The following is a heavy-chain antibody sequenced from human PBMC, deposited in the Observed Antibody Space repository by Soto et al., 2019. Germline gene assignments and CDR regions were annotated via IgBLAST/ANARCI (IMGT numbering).Heavy chain of an antibody. J-gene: IGHJ5*02. D-gene: IGHD2-2*01. Sequence: ASVKVSCKASGYTFTSYAMHWVRQAPGQRLEWMGWINAGNGNTKYSQKFQGRVTITRDTSASTAYMELSSLRSEDTAVYYCARDRGVVVPAAVVPNWFDPWGQGTLVTVSS. V-gene: IGHV1-3*01. CDR1: GYTFTSYA. CDR2: INAGNGNT. CDR3: ARDRGVVVPAAVVPNWFDP.